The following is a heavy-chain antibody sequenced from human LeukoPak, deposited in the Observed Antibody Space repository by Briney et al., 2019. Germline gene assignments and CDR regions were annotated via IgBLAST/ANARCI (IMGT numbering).Heavy chain of an antibody. J-gene: IGHJ3*02. CDR3: ARNYYGSGSYVRGAFNI. Sequence: SETLSLTCTVSGGSMSTYYWSWIRQPPGKGLEWIGYIYYSGTTNYNPSLKSRVTISVDTSKNQFSLKLSSVTAADTAMYYCARNYYGSGSYVRGAFNIWGQGTMVTVSS. CDR2: IYYSGTT. V-gene: IGHV4-59*08. D-gene: IGHD3-10*01. CDR1: GGSMSTYY.